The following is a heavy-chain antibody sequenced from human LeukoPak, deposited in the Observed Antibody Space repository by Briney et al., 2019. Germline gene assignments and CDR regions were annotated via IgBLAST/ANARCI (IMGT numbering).Heavy chain of an antibody. J-gene: IGHJ4*02. CDR1: GFTFDDYT. Sequence: GGSLRLSCAASGFTFDDYTMHWVRHAPGKGLEWVSLISWDGGSTYYADSVKGRFTISRDNSKNSLYLQMNSLRTEDTALYYCAKGYSSSSGVDYWGQGTLVTVSS. CDR2: ISWDGGST. CDR3: AKGYSSSSGVDY. D-gene: IGHD6-6*01. V-gene: IGHV3-43*01.